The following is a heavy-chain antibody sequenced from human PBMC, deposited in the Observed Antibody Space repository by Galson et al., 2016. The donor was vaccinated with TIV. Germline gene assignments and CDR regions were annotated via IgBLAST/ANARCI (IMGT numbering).Heavy chain of an antibody. V-gene: IGHV4-59*08. CDR2: VYYTGST. Sequence: LTCTVSGGSISSYYWSWIRQPPGKGLEWIGYVYYTGSTNYNPSLESRVTISVDTSKSQFSLKLRSVSAADTAVYYCARQEGRRYDFATGLYFSVFDIWGPGTTVTVSS. CDR1: GGSISSYY. J-gene: IGHJ3*02. D-gene: IGHD3-3*01. CDR3: ARQEGRRYDFATGLYFSVFDI.